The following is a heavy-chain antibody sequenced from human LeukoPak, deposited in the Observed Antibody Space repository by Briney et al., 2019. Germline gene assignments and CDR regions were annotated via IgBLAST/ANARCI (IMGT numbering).Heavy chain of an antibody. J-gene: IGHJ4*02. CDR2: VYSSGNT. Sequence: SETPSLTCTVSGGSINSYYWSWIRQPAGKGLEWIGRVYSSGNTNYNPSLESRVSMSVDTSKNQFSLKLTSVTAADTAVYYCARGGKATVVAMWGQGILVTVSS. V-gene: IGHV4-4*07. D-gene: IGHD4-23*01. CDR3: ARGGKATVVAM. CDR1: GGSINSYY.